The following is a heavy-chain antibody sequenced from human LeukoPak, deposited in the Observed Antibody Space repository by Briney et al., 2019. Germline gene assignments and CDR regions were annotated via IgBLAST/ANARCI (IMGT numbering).Heavy chain of an antibody. Sequence: GRSLRLSCAASGFTFSSYAMSWVRQAPGKGLEWVSSLRHTGGGTYYADSVKGRFTISRDDSKDTLYLYMNSLRAEDTALYYCAKARGDYYLDYWGQGTLVTVSS. J-gene: IGHJ4*02. CDR3: AKARGDYYLDY. CDR1: GFTFSSYA. V-gene: IGHV3-23*01. D-gene: IGHD2-21*02. CDR2: LRHTGGGT.